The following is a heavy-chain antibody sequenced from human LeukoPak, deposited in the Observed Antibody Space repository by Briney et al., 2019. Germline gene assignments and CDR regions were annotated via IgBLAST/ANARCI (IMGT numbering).Heavy chain of an antibody. V-gene: IGHV1-18*01. CDR3: ARESLAYCGGDCRAEYFQH. D-gene: IGHD2-21*02. Sequence: ASVKVSCKASGYTFTSYGISWVRQAPAQGLEWMGWISAYNGNTNYAQKLQGRVTMTTDTSTSTAYMELRSLRSDDTAVYYCARESLAYCGGDCRAEYFQHWGQGTLVTVSS. CDR1: GYTFTSYG. CDR2: ISAYNGNT. J-gene: IGHJ1*01.